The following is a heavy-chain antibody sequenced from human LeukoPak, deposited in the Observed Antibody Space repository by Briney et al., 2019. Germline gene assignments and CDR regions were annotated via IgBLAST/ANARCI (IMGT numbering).Heavy chain of an antibody. CDR3: ARDSAYHGHDY. CDR2: ISSSSSYI. D-gene: IGHD2-2*01. J-gene: IGHJ4*02. V-gene: IGHV3-21*01. Sequence: PGGSLRLSCAASGFTFSSYSMNWVRQAPGKGLEWVSSISSSSSYIYYAHSAKGRFTISRDNAKNSLYLQMNSLRAEDTAVYYCARDSAYHGHDYWGQGTLVTVSS. CDR1: GFTFSSYS.